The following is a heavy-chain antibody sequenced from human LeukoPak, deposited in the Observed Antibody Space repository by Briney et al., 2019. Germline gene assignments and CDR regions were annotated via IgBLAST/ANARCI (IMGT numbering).Heavy chain of an antibody. CDR1: GGSFSGYY. Sequence: PSETLSLTCAVYGGSFSGYYWSWIRQPPGKGLEWIGEINHSGSTNYNPSLKSRVTISVDTSKNQFSLKLSSVTAADTAVYYCARAFGYCSSTSCHRYYYYYYGMDVWGQGTTVTVSS. J-gene: IGHJ6*02. V-gene: IGHV4-34*01. CDR2: INHSGST. CDR3: ARAFGYCSSTSCHRYYYYYYGMDV. D-gene: IGHD2-2*02.